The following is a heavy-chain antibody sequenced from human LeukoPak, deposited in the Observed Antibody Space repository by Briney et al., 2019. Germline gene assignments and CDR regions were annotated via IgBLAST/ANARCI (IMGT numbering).Heavy chain of an antibody. D-gene: IGHD3-10*01. J-gene: IGHJ5*02. CDR2: IDSSDSYT. V-gene: IGHV5-10-1*01. CDR1: GYSFTSYW. CDR3: ARSRGGP. Sequence: GEALKIYCKGSGYSFTSYWISWDRQMPGKGLEWMGRIDSSDSYTNYSPPFQGHVTISADKSISTAYLQWSSLKASDTAIYYCARSRGGPWGQGTLVTVSS.